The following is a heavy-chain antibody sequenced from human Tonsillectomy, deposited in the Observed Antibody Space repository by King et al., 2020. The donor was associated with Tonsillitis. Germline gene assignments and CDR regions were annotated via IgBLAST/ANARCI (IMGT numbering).Heavy chain of an antibody. Sequence: QLVQSGAEVKKPGASVKVSCKASGYTFIGFYMHWMRRAPGQGLEWMGWINPNSGGTNLAQRFQGRVTMTRDTSITTAYMDLSGLTSDDTAVYYCATVAGSGTYLPIHYWGQGTLVTVSA. CDR1: GYTFIGFY. V-gene: IGHV1-2*02. CDR2: INPNSGGT. D-gene: IGHD1-26*01. CDR3: ATVAGSGTYLPIHY. J-gene: IGHJ4*02.